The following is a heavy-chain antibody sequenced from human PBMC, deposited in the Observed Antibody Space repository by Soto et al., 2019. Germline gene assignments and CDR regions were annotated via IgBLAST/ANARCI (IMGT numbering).Heavy chain of an antibody. Sequence: GGSLRLSCAASGFTFSSYSMNWVRQAPGKGLEWVSSISSSSSYIYYADSVKGRFTISRDNAKNSLYLQMNSLRAEDTALYYCARAPYYYDSSAYLGYWGQGTLVTVSS. CDR2: ISSSSSYI. CDR3: ARAPYYYDSSAYLGY. D-gene: IGHD3-22*01. J-gene: IGHJ4*02. CDR1: GFTFSSYS. V-gene: IGHV3-21*01.